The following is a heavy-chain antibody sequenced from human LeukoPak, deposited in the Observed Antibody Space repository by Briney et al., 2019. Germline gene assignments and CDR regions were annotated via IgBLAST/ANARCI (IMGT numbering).Heavy chain of an antibody. Sequence: ASVKVSCKASGYTFTSYGISWVRQAPGQGLEWMGWISAYNGNTNYAQKLQGRVTMTTDTSTSTAYMELRSLRSDDTAVYYCARNTYYYDSSGYYYEGWFYPWGQGTLVTVSS. CDR2: ISAYNGNT. D-gene: IGHD3-22*01. J-gene: IGHJ5*02. V-gene: IGHV1-18*01. CDR3: ARNTYYYDSSGYYYEGWFYP. CDR1: GYTFTSYG.